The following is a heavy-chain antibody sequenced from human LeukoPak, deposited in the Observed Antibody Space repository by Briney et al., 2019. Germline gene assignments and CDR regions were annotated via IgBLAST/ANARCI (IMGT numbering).Heavy chain of an antibody. Sequence: GGSLRLSCAASGFTFSSCGMHWVRQAPGKGLEWVAVIWYDGSNKYYADSVKGRFTISRDNSKNTLYLQMNSLRAEDTAVYYCARDPGFGELSLVGYFDYWGQGTLVTVSS. D-gene: IGHD3-10*01. V-gene: IGHV3-33*01. J-gene: IGHJ4*02. CDR2: IWYDGSNK. CDR1: GFTFSSCG. CDR3: ARDPGFGELSLVGYFDY.